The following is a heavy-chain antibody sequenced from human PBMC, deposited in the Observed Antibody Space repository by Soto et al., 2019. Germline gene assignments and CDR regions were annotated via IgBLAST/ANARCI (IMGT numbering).Heavy chain of an antibody. Sequence: SLRLSCAASGFTFSDYYMSWIRQAPGKGLEWVSHISSSGRTIYYADSVKGRFTISRDNAKNSLYLQMNSLRAEDTAVYYCARIYSRSSNLDYWGQVTLVTVSS. V-gene: IGHV3-11*01. D-gene: IGHD6-6*01. CDR3: ARIYSRSSNLDY. CDR1: GFTFSDYY. J-gene: IGHJ4*02. CDR2: ISSSGRTI.